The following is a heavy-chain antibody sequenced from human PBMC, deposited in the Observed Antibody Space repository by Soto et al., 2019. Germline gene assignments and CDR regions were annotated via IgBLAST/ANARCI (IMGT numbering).Heavy chain of an antibody. V-gene: IGHV3-23*04. J-gene: IGHJ6*02. D-gene: IGHD4-17*01. Sequence: EVQLVDSGGGLVQPGGSLRLSCAASGFTYSSSYMSWVRQAPGKGLEWVSAISDSGGDTHYADSVKGRFTISRDNSKNTLYLQMNSLRDEDTAVYYCAKIHSRVTVFYYGMDVWGQGTTVTVSS. CDR1: GFTYSSSY. CDR2: ISDSGGDT. CDR3: AKIHSRVTVFYYGMDV.